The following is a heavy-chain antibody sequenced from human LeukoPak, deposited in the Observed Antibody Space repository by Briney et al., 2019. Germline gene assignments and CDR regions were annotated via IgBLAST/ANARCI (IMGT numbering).Heavy chain of an antibody. CDR3: ARVLGRQIAVAGDDY. CDR1: GYTFTDYG. J-gene: IGHJ4*02. CDR2: ISTYNGNT. D-gene: IGHD6-19*01. V-gene: IGHV1-18*01. Sequence: ASVKVSCKASGYTFTDYGVHWVRQAPGQGLEWMGCISTYNGNTHYVQNLQDRVAMTTDASTSTAFMELRSLRSDDTAVYYCARVLGRQIAVAGDDYWGQGTLVTVSS.